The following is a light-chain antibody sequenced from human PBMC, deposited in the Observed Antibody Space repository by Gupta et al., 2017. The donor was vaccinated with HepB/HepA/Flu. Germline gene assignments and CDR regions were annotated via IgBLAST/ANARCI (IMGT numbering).Light chain of an antibody. CDR1: QSVSGNS. CDR3: QQSGPSPPYT. V-gene: IGKV3-20*01. CDR2: GAS. J-gene: IGKJ2*01. Sequence: EIVLTQSPGTLSLSPGERATLSCRASQSVSGNSLAWYQQNSGQAPRLLIYGASTRATGVPDRFSGSGSVTDFTLTITRLEPEDFAVYYCQQSGPSPPYTFGQGTKLEIK.